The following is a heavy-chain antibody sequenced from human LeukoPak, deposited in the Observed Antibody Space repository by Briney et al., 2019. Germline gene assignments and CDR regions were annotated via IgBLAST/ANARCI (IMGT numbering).Heavy chain of an antibody. CDR1: GFSFSSHW. CDR2: TNEDGSEK. V-gene: IGHV3-7*01. J-gene: IGHJ5*02. CDR3: LRAEGA. Sequence: PGGSLRLSCAGSGFSFSSHWMSWVRQAPGKGLEWVANTNEDGSEKNYVDSVKGRFTISRDNAKKSLFLQMNSLRADDTAVYFCLRAEGAWGQGTLVTVSS. D-gene: IGHD3-16*01.